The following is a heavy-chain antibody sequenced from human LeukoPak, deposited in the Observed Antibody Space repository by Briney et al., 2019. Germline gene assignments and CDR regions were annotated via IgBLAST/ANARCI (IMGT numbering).Heavy chain of an antibody. CDR2: IYPGDSDT. CDR1: GYSFTSYW. J-gene: IGHJ3*02. V-gene: IGHV5-51*01. Sequence: GESLKISCKGSGYSFTSYWIGWVRQMPGKGLEWMGIIYPGDSDTRYSPSFQGQVTISADKSISTAYLQWSSLKASDTAMYYSARQGIVQLEPEGAFDIWGQGTMVTVSS. CDR3: ARQGIVQLEPEGAFDI. D-gene: IGHD1-1*01.